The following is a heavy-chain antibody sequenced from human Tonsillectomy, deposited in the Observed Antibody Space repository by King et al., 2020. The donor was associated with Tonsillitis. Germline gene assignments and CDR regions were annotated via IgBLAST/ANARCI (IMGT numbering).Heavy chain of an antibody. V-gene: IGHV3-48*02. CDR3: ARDSRWAFDY. D-gene: IGHD1-26*01. Sequence: VQLVESGGGLAQPGGSLILSCVASGFSFRSYSMNWVLQAPGAGLEWVAYIGGGGGAISYWDSVKGRFTISRDNGQNSLSLKMNSLRDEDTAVYFWARDSRWAFDYWGQGSLVTVSS. CDR1: GFSFRSYS. CDR2: IGGGGGAI. J-gene: IGHJ4*02.